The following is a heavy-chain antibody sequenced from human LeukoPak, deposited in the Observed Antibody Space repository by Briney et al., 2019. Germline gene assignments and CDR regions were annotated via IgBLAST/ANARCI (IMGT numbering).Heavy chain of an antibody. V-gene: IGHV3-23*01. Sequence: GGSLRLSCAASGFTLSSYGMSWVRQAPGKGLEWVSAISGSGGSTYYADSVKGRFTISRDNSKNTLYLQMNSLRAEDTAVYYCAKDLLSGNPKEDYWGQGALVTVSS. J-gene: IGHJ4*02. D-gene: IGHD4-23*01. CDR3: AKDLLSGNPKEDY. CDR2: ISGSGGST. CDR1: GFTLSSYG.